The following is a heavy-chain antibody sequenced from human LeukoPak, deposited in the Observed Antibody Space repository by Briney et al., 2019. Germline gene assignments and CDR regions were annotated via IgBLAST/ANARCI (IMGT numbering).Heavy chain of an antibody. CDR3: AKLGTSGYYHS. CDR1: GFTFSSFW. Sequence: GGSLRLSCAASGFTFSSFWMSWVRQAPGKGLEWVANIKQDGSEKYYADSVKGRFTISGDNAKKSLDLQMNSLRAEDTAVYYCAKLGTSGYYHSWGQGTLVTVSS. CDR2: IKQDGSEK. D-gene: IGHD3-22*01. V-gene: IGHV3-7*01. J-gene: IGHJ4*02.